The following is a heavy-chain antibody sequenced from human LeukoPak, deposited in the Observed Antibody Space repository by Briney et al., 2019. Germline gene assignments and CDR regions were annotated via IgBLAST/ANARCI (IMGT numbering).Heavy chain of an antibody. J-gene: IGHJ4*02. CDR1: GGSFSGYY. D-gene: IGHD6-19*01. CDR2: INHSGSI. Sequence: SETLSLTCTVYGGSFSGYYWSWIRQPPGRGLEWIGEINHSGSINYNPSLKSRVTISLDTSKNQFSLKLSSVTAADTAVYYCARTYSSGWYRYFDYWGQGTLVTVSS. V-gene: IGHV4-34*01. CDR3: ARTYSSGWYRYFDY.